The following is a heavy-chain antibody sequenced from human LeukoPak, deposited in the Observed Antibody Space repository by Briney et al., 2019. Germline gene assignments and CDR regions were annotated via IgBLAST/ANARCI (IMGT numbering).Heavy chain of an antibody. J-gene: IGHJ4*02. CDR1: GFTFDDYA. CDR3: ARGHFGLDY. CDR2: ISFDGNAV. Sequence: GRSLRLSCAASGFTFDDYAMHWVRQAPGKGLDWVSYISFDGNAVYYGDSVKGRFTISRDTAKNSVYLQMNSLRAEDMAVYYCARGHFGLDYWGQGILVTVSS. D-gene: IGHD3-3*02. V-gene: IGHV3-11*01.